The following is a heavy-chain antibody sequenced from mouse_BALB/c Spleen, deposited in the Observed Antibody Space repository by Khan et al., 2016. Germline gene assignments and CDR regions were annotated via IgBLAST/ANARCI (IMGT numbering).Heavy chain of an antibody. CDR2: IHYSGST. CDR1: GYSITSGYS. D-gene: IGHD1-1*01. V-gene: IGHV3-1*02. J-gene: IGHJ1*01. Sequence: EVQLQESGPDLVKPSQSLSLTCTVTGYSITSGYSCHWIRQFPGNKLEWMGYIHYSGSTNYNPSLKSRISITRDTSKNQFFLQLNSVTTEDTATYYCAILRDWYFDVWGAGTTVTVSS. CDR3: AILRDWYFDV.